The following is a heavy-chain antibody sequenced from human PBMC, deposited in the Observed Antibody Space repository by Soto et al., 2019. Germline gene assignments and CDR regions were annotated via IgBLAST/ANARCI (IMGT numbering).Heavy chain of an antibody. D-gene: IGHD2-15*01. CDR2: INHSGST. CDR3: ARGLGCSGGSCYSSKWFDP. J-gene: IGHJ5*02. Sequence: SETLSLTCAVYGGSFSGYYWSWIRQPPGKGLEWIGEINHSGSTNYNPSLKSRVTISVDTSKNQFSLKLSSVTAADTAVYYCARGLGCSGGSCYSSKWFDPWGQGTLVTVSS. CDR1: GGSFSGYY. V-gene: IGHV4-34*01.